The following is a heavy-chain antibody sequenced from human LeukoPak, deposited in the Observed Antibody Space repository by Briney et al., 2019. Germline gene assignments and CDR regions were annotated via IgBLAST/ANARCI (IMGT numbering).Heavy chain of an antibody. D-gene: IGHD3-3*01. J-gene: IGHJ6*02. Sequence: SETLSLTCTVSGGSISSYYWSWIRQPPGKGLEWIGYIYYSGSTNYNPSLKSRVTISVDTSKNQFSLKLSSVTAADTAVYYCARLRGLYDFWSGYSSGMDVWGQGTTVTVSS. CDR2: IYYSGST. CDR3: ARLRGLYDFWSGYSSGMDV. V-gene: IGHV4-59*08. CDR1: GGSISSYY.